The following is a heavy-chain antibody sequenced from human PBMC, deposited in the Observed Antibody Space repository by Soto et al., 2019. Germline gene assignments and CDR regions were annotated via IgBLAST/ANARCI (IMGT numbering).Heavy chain of an antibody. Sequence: SVKVSCKASGYSYTSYDINWVRQATGQGLEWMGWMNPNSGNTGYAQKFQGRVTMTRNTSISTAYMELSSLRSEDTAVYYCARVLGVEMATIYYWGQGTLVTVSS. CDR1: GYSYTSYD. D-gene: IGHD5-12*01. V-gene: IGHV1-8*01. CDR2: MNPNSGNT. J-gene: IGHJ4*02. CDR3: ARVLGVEMATIYY.